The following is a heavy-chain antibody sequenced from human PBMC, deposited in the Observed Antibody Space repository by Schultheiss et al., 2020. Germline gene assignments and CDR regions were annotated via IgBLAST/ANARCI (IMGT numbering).Heavy chain of an antibody. CDR2: IKEDGSGK. J-gene: IGHJ4*02. CDR3: AVRFSDY. V-gene: IGHV3-7*01. Sequence: GGSLRLSCAASGFTFSSYGMHWVRQAPGKGLEWVANIKEDGSGKYYVDSVKGRFIISRDNAKNSLYLQMNSLRAEDTAIYYCAVRFSDYWGQGTLVTVSS. D-gene: IGHD3-3*01. CDR1: GFTFSSYG.